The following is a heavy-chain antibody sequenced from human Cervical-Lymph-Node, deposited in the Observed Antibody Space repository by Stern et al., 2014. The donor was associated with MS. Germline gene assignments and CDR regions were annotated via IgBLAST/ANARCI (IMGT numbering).Heavy chain of an antibody. J-gene: IGHJ4*02. CDR3: ARGSDWYPLDY. CDR2: ISFDGAKT. V-gene: IGHV3-30*03. Sequence: VQLVESGGGVVQPGRSLRLSCSPSGFAFSTYGMHWVLQAPGKGLEWVALISFDGAKTYYADSVKGRFTISRDNPKNTLYLQMKSLRGEDTAVYYCARGSDWYPLDYWGQGTLVTVSS. D-gene: IGHD6-19*01. CDR1: GFAFSTYG.